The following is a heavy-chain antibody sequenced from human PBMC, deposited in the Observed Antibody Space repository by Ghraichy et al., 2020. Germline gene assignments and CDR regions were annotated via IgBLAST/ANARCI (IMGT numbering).Heavy chain of an antibody. V-gene: IGHV1-2*02. CDR2: MNPNSGGT. J-gene: IGHJ4*02. Sequence: ASVKVSCKASGYTFTDYYMHWGRQAPGQGLEWMGLMNPNSGGTTYAQKFQGSVTMTRDTSISTAYMELSRLTSDDTALYYCSRDVSGSYDYWGQGTLVTVSS. CDR1: GYTFTDYY. D-gene: IGHD1-26*01. CDR3: SRDVSGSYDY.